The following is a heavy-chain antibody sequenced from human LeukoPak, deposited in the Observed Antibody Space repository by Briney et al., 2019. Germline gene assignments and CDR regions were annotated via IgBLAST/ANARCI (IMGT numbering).Heavy chain of an antibody. J-gene: IGHJ4*02. CDR2: ISSSSSTI. CDR3: ARGPEWSQDY. D-gene: IGHD3-3*01. Sequence: GGSVRLSCAASGFTFSSYSMNWVRQAPGKGLEWISYISSSSSTIYYADSVKGRFTISRDNAKNSLYLQMNSLRAEDTAVYYCARGPEWSQDYWGQGTLVTVSS. V-gene: IGHV3-48*01. CDR1: GFTFSSYS.